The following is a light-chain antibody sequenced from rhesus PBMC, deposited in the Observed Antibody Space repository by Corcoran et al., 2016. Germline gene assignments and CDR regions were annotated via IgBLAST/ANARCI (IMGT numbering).Light chain of an antibody. Sequence: DIQMTQSPSSLSASVGDTVTITCRASQTISSWLDWYQQHPGKAPKVLIYKASRLQTGVPSRFSGSGSGTDCTLPINSLQPEDFATYYCLQYNSSPYSFGQGTKVEI. V-gene: IGKV1-22*01. J-gene: IGKJ2*01. CDR1: QTISSW. CDR3: LQYNSSPYS. CDR2: KAS.